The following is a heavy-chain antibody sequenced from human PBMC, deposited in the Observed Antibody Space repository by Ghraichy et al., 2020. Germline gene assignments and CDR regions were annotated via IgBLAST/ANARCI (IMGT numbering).Heavy chain of an antibody. D-gene: IGHD3-22*01. J-gene: IGHJ4*02. CDR1: GFTFSSYA. CDR2: ISGSGSST. V-gene: IGHV3-23*01. Sequence: GGSLRLSCAASGFTFSSYAITWVRQAPGKGLEWVSAISGSGSSTYYADSVKGRFTISRDNSKNTLHLQMNSLRAEDTAIYYCAKEAGFVSYYDSSLFDYWGQGTLVTVSS. CDR3: AKEAGFVSYYDSSLFDY.